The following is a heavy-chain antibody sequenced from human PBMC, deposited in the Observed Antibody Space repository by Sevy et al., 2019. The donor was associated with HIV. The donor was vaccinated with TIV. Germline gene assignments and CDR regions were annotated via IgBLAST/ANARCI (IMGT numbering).Heavy chain of an antibody. CDR1: GFTFSSYS. J-gene: IGHJ3*02. V-gene: IGHV3-21*01. CDR2: ISSRSNYI. CDR3: ARDGREGSGYFHDGFDM. D-gene: IGHD3-3*01. Sequence: GGSLRLSCAASGFTFSSYSMNWVRQAPGKGLEWVSSISSRSNYIYYADSVKGRFTISRDNAKNSLYLQMNSLRAEDTAIYSCARDGREGSGYFHDGFDMWGQGTMVTVSS.